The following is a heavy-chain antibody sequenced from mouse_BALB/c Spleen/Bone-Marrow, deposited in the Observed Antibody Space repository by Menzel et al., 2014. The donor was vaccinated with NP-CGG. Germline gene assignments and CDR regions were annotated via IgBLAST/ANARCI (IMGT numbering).Heavy chain of an antibody. CDR1: GYTFTSYW. CDR2: INPSTGYT. D-gene: IGHD1-1*01. V-gene: IGHV1-7*01. CDR3: ARQTTTVDYAMDY. Sequence: VKLMESGAELAKPGASVKMSCKASGYTFTSYWMHWVKQRPGQGLEWIGYINPSTGYTEYNQKFKDKATLTADKSSSTAYMQLSSLTSEDSAVYYCARQTTTVDYAMDYWGQGTSVTVSS. J-gene: IGHJ4*01.